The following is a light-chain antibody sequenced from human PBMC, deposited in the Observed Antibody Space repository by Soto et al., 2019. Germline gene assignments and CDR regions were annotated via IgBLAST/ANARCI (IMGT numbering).Light chain of an antibody. V-gene: IGLV1-47*01. CDR2: RSN. Sequence: QPVLTQPPSASGTPGQRVTICCSGSSSNIGTNDAFWYQQLPGTAPNLLIYRSNQRPSGVPDRFSGSKSGTSASLAISGLRSEDEADYYCASWDYSLSGVLFGVGTKVTVL. CDR3: ASWDYSLSGVL. J-gene: IGLJ2*01. CDR1: SSNIGTND.